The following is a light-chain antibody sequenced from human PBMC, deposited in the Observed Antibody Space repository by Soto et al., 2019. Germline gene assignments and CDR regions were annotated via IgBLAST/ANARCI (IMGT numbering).Light chain of an antibody. V-gene: IGLV2-18*02. Sequence: QSVLTQTPSASGSRGQSVTISCTGTSSDVGAYDPVSWYQHHPGKAPKALIYEVSKRPSGVPDRFSGSKSGNTASLTISGLQAEDEADYYCSSYTSSSTLGVFGTGTKVTVL. J-gene: IGLJ1*01. CDR1: SSDVGAYDP. CDR2: EVS. CDR3: SSYTSSSTLGV.